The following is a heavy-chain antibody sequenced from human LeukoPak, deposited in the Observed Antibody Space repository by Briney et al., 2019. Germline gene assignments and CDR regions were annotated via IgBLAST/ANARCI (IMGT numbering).Heavy chain of an antibody. CDR2: ISSSRTYI. D-gene: IGHD6-19*01. CDR1: GFTFSSYS. V-gene: IGHV3-21*01. J-gene: IGHJ4*02. Sequence: PGGSLRLSCAASGFTFSSYSINWVRQAPGKGLEWVSSISSSRTYIYYADSVKGRFTISRDNAKNSLYLQMNSLRAEGTALYYCARDSVAAPYYFDYWGQGTLVTVSS. CDR3: ARDSVAAPYYFDY.